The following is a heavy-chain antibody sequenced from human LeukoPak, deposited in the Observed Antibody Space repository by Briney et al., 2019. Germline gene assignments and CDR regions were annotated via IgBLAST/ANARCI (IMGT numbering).Heavy chain of an antibody. V-gene: IGHV4-39*01. Sequence: KTSGTLSLTCTVSGGSISSISYYWGWIRQPPGKGLEWIGSIHYSGTTYYNPSLKSRVTTSADTAKNQFSLRLTSVTAADTAVYYCARPDYHSSGKYYGPFDYWGQGTLVTVSS. J-gene: IGHJ4*02. CDR1: GGSISSISYY. CDR2: IHYSGTT. CDR3: ARPDYHSSGKYYGPFDY. D-gene: IGHD3-22*01.